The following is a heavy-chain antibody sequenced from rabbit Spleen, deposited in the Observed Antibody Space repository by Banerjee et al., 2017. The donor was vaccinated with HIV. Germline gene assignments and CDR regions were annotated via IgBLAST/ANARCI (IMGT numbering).Heavy chain of an antibody. V-gene: IGHV1S21*01. CDR3: ARDPVNPFGAGDL. CDR1: GFDFSVYG. D-gene: IGHD4-1*01. J-gene: IGHJ4*01. CDR2: LDNLSN. Sequence: EQLVESGGGLVQPGGSLKLSCKASGFDFSVYGLSWVRQAPGKGLEWIACIHLDNLSNIKYASWVNGRFTISKTSSTVDLKMTSLTAADTATYFCARDPVNPFGAGDLWGQGTLVTVS.